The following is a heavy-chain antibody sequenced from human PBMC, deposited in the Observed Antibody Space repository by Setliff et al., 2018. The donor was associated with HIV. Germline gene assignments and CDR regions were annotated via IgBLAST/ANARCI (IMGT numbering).Heavy chain of an antibody. J-gene: IGHJ3*02. Sequence: PSETLSLTCTVSGGSISSGIYYWIWIRQPAGKGLEWIGSIWHAGNTLYNPSLKSRVSISLDTSMEEFGLQLSSVTAADTAVYHCARAVNLTFDIWSLGTMVTVSS. CDR1: GGSISSGIYY. CDR3: ARAVNLTFDI. CDR2: IWHAGNT. V-gene: IGHV4-61*02.